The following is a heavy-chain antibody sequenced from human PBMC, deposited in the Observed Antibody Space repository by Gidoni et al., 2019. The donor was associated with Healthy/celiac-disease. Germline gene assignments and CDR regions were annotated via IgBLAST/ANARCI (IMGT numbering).Heavy chain of an antibody. D-gene: IGHD3-3*01. J-gene: IGHJ3*02. CDR1: GFLVSSHY. Sequence: EVQLVESGGGLVQPGGSLRLSCAASGFLVSSHYMSWVRQAPGKGLEWVSLIYSGGSTYYADSVKGRFTISRDNTKNTLYLQMNSLRPEDTAVYYCARLRFLEWFSFKRDAFDIWGQGTMVTVSS. CDR2: IYSGGST. V-gene: IGHV3-66*02. CDR3: ARLRFLEWFSFKRDAFDI.